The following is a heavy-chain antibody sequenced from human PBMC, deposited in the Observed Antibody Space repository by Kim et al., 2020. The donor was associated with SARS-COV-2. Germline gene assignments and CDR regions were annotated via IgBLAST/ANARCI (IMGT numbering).Heavy chain of an antibody. CDR2: INPSGGST. V-gene: IGHV1-46*01. CDR1: GYTFTSYY. D-gene: IGHD4-4*01. J-gene: IGHJ4*02. CDR3: ALESREDSNRRDY. Sequence: ATVKVSCKASGYTFTSYYMHWVRQAPGQGLEWIGIINPSGGSTSYAQEFQGRVTMTRDTSTSTAYMELSSLRSEDTAVYYCALESREDSNRRDYWGQGTLVTVSS.